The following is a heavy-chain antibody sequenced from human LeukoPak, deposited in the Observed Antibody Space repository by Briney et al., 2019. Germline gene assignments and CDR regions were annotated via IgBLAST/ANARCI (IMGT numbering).Heavy chain of an antibody. CDR2: ISSSSSYI. Sequence: GGSLRLSCAASGFTFSSYSMNWVRQAPGKGLEWVSSISSSSSYIYYADSVEGRFTISRDNAKNSLYLQMNSLRAEDTAVYYCASLGHDVAPDYWGQGTLVTVSS. CDR1: GFTFSSYS. J-gene: IGHJ4*02. V-gene: IGHV3-21*01. D-gene: IGHD1-1*01. CDR3: ASLGHDVAPDY.